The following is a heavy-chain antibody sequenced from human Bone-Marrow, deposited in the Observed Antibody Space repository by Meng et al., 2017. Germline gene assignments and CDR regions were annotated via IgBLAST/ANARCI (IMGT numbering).Heavy chain of an antibody. CDR3: VKGGWGDY. J-gene: IGHJ4*02. CDR1: GFTFDDYA. V-gene: IGHV3-43D*03. CDR2: ISWDGGST. D-gene: IGHD3-10*01. Sequence: GGSLRLSCAASGFTFDDYAMHWVRQAPGKGLEWVSLISWDGGSTYYADSVKGRFTISRDNTKNSLYLQMNSLGAEDTAVYYCVKGGWGDYWGQGTLVTVSS.